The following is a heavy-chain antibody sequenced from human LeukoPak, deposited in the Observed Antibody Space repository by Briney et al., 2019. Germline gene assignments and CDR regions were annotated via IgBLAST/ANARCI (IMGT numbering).Heavy chain of an antibody. CDR1: GFTFSSYA. CDR2: ISGSGGST. CDR3: AKTTVSHYFDY. Sequence: GGSLRLSCAASGFTFSSYAMSWVRQAPGKGLEWVSSISGSGGSTYYADSVKGRFTISRDSSKNSLYLQMNSLRAEDTAVYYCAKTTVSHYFDYWGQGTLVTVSS. D-gene: IGHD4-17*01. J-gene: IGHJ4*02. V-gene: IGHV3-23*01.